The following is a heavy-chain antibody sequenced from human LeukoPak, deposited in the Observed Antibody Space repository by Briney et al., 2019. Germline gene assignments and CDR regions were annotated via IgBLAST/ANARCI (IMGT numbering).Heavy chain of an antibody. CDR3: AIIAVAGTREEYFDY. Sequence: SETLSLTCTVSGGSISSGSYYWGWIRQPPGKGLEWIGSIYYSGSTYYNPSLKSRVTISVDTSKNQFSLKLSSVTAADTAVYYCAIIAVAGTREEYFDYWGQGTLVTVSS. D-gene: IGHD6-19*01. CDR1: GGSISSGSYY. CDR2: IYYSGST. J-gene: IGHJ4*02. V-gene: IGHV4-39*07.